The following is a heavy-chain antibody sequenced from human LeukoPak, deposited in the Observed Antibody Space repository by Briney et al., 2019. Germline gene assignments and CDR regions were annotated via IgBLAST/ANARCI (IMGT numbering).Heavy chain of an antibody. J-gene: IGHJ4*02. CDR3: ARGRDGYNYRYFDY. V-gene: IGHV3-74*01. CDR1: GFTFSGYW. CDR2: INGDGSTT. D-gene: IGHD5-24*01. Sequence: PGGSLRLSCAASGFTFSGYWMHWVRQTPGKGLVWVSRINGDGSTTSYADSVKGRFTISRDNAKNTLYLQVNSLRAEDTAVYYCARGRDGYNYRYFDYWGQGTLVTVSS.